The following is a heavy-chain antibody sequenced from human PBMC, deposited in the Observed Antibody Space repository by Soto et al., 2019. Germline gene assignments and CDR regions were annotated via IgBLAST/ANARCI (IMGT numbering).Heavy chain of an antibody. CDR1: GCTFSSDA. CDR3: ARDRLARGIPVAGPIDY. V-gene: IGHV3-30-3*01. J-gene: IGHJ4*02. Sequence: GALSLSWAASGCTFSSDAMHWVRQAPGKGLEWVAVISYDGSNKYYADSVKGRFTISRDDADNSLYLQMNSLRVEDTAVYYCARDRLARGIPVAGPIDYWGQGALVTVSS. D-gene: IGHD6-19*01. CDR2: ISYDGSNK.